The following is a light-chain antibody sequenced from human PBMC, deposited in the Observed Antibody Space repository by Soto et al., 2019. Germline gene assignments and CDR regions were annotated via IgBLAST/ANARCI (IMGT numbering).Light chain of an antibody. Sequence: QSLLTQPPSVCGAPGQRVTISCTGNISNLGAGYDVHWYQQPPGAVPKLVIFGNRNRPSGVPERFSGSKSGTSASLAITGLQAEDEADYYCQAYDYSLTASVFGGGTKLTV. V-gene: IGLV1-40*01. CDR3: QAYDYSLTASV. J-gene: IGLJ3*02. CDR2: GNR. CDR1: ISNLGAGYD.